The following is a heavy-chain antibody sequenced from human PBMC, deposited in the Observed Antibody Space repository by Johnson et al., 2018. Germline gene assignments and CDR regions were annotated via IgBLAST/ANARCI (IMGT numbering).Heavy chain of an antibody. J-gene: IGHJ6*02. CDR2: ISSSSTYI. D-gene: IGHD3-3*01. V-gene: IGHV3-21*01. Sequence: MNWVRQAPGKGLEWVSSISSSSTYIYYADSGKGRFTISRDNAKHSLYMQMNSLRAEATAVFDCASKSAGAMDVWGQGTTVTVSS. CDR3: ASKSAGAMDV.